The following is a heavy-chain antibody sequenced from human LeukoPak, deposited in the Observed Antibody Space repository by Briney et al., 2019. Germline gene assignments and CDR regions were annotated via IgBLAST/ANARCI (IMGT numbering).Heavy chain of an antibody. CDR3: ARDMKGNLDY. CDR1: GFTFSNTW. Sequence: GGSLRLSCAASGFTFSNTWMAWVRQAPGKGLDWVANINQDGGTRQYADSVRGRFTISRDNAKNSLYLEMNSLRAEDTGLYHCARDMKGNLDYWGQGTLVIVSS. V-gene: IGHV3-7*01. D-gene: IGHD3-16*01. J-gene: IGHJ4*02. CDR2: INQDGGTR.